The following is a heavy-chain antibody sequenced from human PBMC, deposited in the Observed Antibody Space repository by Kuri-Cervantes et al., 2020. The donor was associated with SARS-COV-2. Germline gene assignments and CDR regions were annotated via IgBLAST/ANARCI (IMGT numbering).Heavy chain of an antibody. V-gene: IGHV3-74*01. CDR1: GFTFSGHW. D-gene: IGHD3-10*01. CDR3: ATDFVLVRGALWFDP. CDR2: INPDGSYT. J-gene: IGHJ5*02. Sequence: GGSLRLSCAASGFTFSGHWIHWVRQAPGKGLVWVSRINPDGSYTNNADSVKGRFTLSRDNAKNMLFLQMNSLRAEDTAVYYCATDFVLVRGALWFDPWGQGTRVTGYS.